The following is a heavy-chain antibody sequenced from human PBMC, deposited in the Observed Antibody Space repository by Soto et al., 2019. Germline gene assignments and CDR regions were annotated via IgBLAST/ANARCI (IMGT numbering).Heavy chain of an antibody. D-gene: IGHD3-16*02. V-gene: IGHV3-74*01. J-gene: IGHJ6*02. Sequence: EVQLVESGGGLVQPGGSLRLSCAASEFTFTNYWMHWVSQVPGKGLEGVSRINTDGSTTNYADSVMGRFTISRDNADNTVYLQMNSLRAEDTAVYYCARGIYLKYGLDVWVQGATVTVSS. CDR3: ARGIYLKYGLDV. CDR2: INTDGSTT. CDR1: EFTFTNYW.